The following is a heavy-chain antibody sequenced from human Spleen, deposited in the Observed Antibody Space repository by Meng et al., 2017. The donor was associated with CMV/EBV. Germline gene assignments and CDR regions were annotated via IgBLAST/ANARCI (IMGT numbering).Heavy chain of an antibody. CDR1: GFTFSTYA. CDR2: IPYDGSNK. V-gene: IGHV3-30*02. Sequence: GESLKISCSGSGFTFSTYAFHWVRQPPGKGLEWVAFIPYDGSNKYYADSVKGRFTISRDHSRNILYLQMNSLTTDDTAVYYCAREPYCSSTSCYSRYAFDIWGQGTMVTVSS. J-gene: IGHJ3*02. D-gene: IGHD2-2*02. CDR3: AREPYCSSTSCYSRYAFDI.